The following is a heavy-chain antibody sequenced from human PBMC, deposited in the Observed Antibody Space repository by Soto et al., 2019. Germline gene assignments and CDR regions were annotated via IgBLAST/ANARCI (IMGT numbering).Heavy chain of an antibody. Sequence: XGSLRLPWASSVFTFSSCYTHWVRHARGKGREEVAVLSCDGRNKYFADSLEGRFTSTRDNTKNTLYPQMNSLLGEDTAVYYCATSWFNAPWLEAFDIWGQGTMVTVSS. CDR2: LSCDGRNK. V-gene: IGHV3-30*04. J-gene: IGHJ3*02. D-gene: IGHD6-13*01. CDR3: ATSWFNAPWLEAFDI. CDR1: VFTFSSCY.